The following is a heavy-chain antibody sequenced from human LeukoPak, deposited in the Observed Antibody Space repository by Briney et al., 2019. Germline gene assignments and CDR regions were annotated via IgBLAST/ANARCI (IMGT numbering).Heavy chain of an antibody. CDR2: IYSGGST. CDR1: GFTFSDHY. V-gene: IGHV3-53*01. Sequence: GGSLRLSCAVSGFTFSDHYMTWVRQAPGKGLEWVSVIYSGGSTYYAGSVKGRFTISRDNSKNTLYLQMNSLRAEDTAVYYCARHHGSYSLRDYYYYGMDVWGQGTTVTVSS. D-gene: IGHD1-26*01. CDR3: ARHHGSYSLRDYYYYGMDV. J-gene: IGHJ6*02.